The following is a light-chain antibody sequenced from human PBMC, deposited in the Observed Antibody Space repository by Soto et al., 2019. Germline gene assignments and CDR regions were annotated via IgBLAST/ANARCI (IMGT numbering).Light chain of an antibody. CDR2: GAS. Sequence: IVMTHSPATLSVSPWEGSTPSFRASQSVSSNLAWYQQKPGQAPRLLIYGASTRATGIPARFSGSGSGTEFTLTISSLQSEDFVVYCCQQYNNWPLNFGGGTQVEIK. V-gene: IGKV3-15*01. J-gene: IGKJ4*01. CDR1: QSVSSN. CDR3: QQYNNWPLN.